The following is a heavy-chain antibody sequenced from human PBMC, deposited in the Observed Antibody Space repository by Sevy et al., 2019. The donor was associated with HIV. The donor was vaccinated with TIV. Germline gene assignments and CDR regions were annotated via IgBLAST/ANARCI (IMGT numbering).Heavy chain of an antibody. CDR3: ARDEGRRASREYYDFWSGPRRYYYGMDV. CDR1: GFTFSSYA. D-gene: IGHD3-3*01. Sequence: GGSLRLSCAASGFTFSSYAMHWVRQAPGKGLEYVSAISSNGGSTYYANSVKGRFTISKDNSKNTLYFQMGSLRAEEMAVYYCARDEGRRASREYYDFWSGPRRYYYGMDVWGQGTTVTVSS. J-gene: IGHJ6*02. V-gene: IGHV3-64*01. CDR2: ISSNGGST.